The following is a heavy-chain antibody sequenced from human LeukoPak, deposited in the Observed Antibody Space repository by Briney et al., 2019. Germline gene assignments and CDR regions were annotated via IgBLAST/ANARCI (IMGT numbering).Heavy chain of an antibody. Sequence: SETLSLTCTVSGGSISSSSYYWGWIRQPPGKGLEWIGSIYYSGSTYYNPSLKSRVTISVDTFKNQFSLKLSSVTAADTAVYYCARDFLMVYAPGPLDVWGKGTTVTVSS. D-gene: IGHD2-8*01. CDR2: IYYSGST. CDR1: GGSISSSSYY. V-gene: IGHV4-39*07. J-gene: IGHJ6*04. CDR3: ARDFLMVYAPGPLDV.